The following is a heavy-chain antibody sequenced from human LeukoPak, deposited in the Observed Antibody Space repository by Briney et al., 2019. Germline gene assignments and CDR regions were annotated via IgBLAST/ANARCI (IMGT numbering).Heavy chain of an antibody. J-gene: IGHJ4*02. D-gene: IGHD1-1*01. CDR1: GGTFSSYA. Sequence: SVKVSCKASGGTFSSYAISWVRQAPGQGLEWMGGIIPIFGTANYAQKFQGRVTITADESTSTAYMELSSLRSEDTAVYHCASLVLEPSNIDYWGQGTLVTVSS. CDR3: ASLVLEPSNIDY. CDR2: IIPIFGTA. V-gene: IGHV1-69*01.